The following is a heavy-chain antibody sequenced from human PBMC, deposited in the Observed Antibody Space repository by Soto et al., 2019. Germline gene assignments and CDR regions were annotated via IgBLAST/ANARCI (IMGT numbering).Heavy chain of an antibody. CDR3: XXXLXXXXRKPPFH. Sequence: EVELLESEGGLVQPGGSLRLSCTASGLTFNDSAMTWVRQAPGKGLEWVSGISGRGDAKYYAASVKDRFTIFRDNSRRTVSLQMNNLXVXXTAXXXXXXXLXXXXRKPPFHWGLGTLVAVSS. CDR2: ISGRGDAK. CDR1: GLTFNDSA. V-gene: IGHV3-23*01. J-gene: IGHJ4*02.